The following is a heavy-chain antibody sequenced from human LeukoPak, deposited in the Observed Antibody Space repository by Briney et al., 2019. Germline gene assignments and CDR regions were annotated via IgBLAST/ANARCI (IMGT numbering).Heavy chain of an antibody. CDR1: GYTFTSYG. CDR3: ARGRITMVRGVKIPSYYMDV. V-gene: IGHV1-18*01. D-gene: IGHD3-10*01. CDR2: ISAYSGNT. Sequence: GASVKVSCKASGYTFTSYGISWVRQAPGQGLEWMGWISAYSGNTNYAQKLQGRVTMTTDTSTSTAYMELSSLRSEDTAVYYCARGRITMVRGVKIPSYYMDVWGKGTTVTISS. J-gene: IGHJ6*03.